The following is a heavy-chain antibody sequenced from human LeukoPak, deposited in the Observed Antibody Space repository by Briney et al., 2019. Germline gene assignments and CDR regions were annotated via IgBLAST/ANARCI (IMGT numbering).Heavy chain of an antibody. V-gene: IGHV4-39*07. CDR3: ARGRIGDYYGMDV. CDR1: GGSISSSSYY. J-gene: IGHJ6*02. D-gene: IGHD2-15*01. CDR2: IYYSGST. Sequence: SETLSLTCTVSGGSISSSSYYWGWICQPPGKGLEWIGSIYYSGSTYYNPSLKSRVTISVDTSKNQFSLKLSSVTAADTAVYYCARGRIGDYYGMDVWGQGTTVTVSS.